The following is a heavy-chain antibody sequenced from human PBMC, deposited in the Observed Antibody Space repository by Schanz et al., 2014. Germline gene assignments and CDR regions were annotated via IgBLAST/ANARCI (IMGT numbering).Heavy chain of an antibody. J-gene: IGHJ3*02. CDR3: AKCIGWYGRCAFDI. D-gene: IGHD6-19*01. CDR2: ISGSGGST. V-gene: IGHV3-23*04. Sequence: EVQLEESGGGLVKPGGSLKLSCAASRLNFNNAWMHWVRQAPGKGLEWVSAISGSGGSTYYADSVKGRFTISRDNSKNTLYLQMNSLIAEDTAVYYCAKCIGWYGRCAFDIWGQGTMVTVSS. CDR1: RLNFNNAW.